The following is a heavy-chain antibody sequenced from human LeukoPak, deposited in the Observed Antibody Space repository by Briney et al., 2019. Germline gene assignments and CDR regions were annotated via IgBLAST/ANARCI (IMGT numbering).Heavy chain of an antibody. Sequence: GGSLRLSCVASGSTVSTNYMSWVRQAPGKGLEWVSVTYSGGTTYYADSVKGRFTISTDNSQNTLYLQMNSLRPEDTAVYYCARDQNYWGQGTLVTVSS. CDR3: ARDQNY. V-gene: IGHV3-66*02. CDR1: GSTVSTNY. CDR2: TYSGGTT. J-gene: IGHJ4*02.